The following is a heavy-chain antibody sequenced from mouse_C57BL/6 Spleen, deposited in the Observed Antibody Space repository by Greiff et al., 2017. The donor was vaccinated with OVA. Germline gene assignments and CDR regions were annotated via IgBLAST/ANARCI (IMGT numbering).Heavy chain of an antibody. CDR2: IDPNSGGT. J-gene: IGHJ4*01. Sequence: QVHVKQPGAELVKPGASVKLSCKASGYTFTSYWMHWVKQRPGRGLEWIGRIDPNSGGTKYNEKFKSKATLTVDKPSSTAYMQLSSLTSEDSAVYCGARPHYGSSDRNAMVYWGQGTSVPVSS. V-gene: IGHV1-72*01. CDR3: ARPHYGSSDRNAMVY. CDR1: GYTFTSYW. D-gene: IGHD1-1*01.